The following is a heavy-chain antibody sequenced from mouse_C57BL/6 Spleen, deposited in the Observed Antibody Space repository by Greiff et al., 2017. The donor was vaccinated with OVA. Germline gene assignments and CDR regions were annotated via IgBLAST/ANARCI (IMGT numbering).Heavy chain of an antibody. CDR2: ISSGSSTI. D-gene: IGHD3-3*01. CDR1: GFTFSDYG. V-gene: IGHV5-17*01. J-gene: IGHJ2*01. Sequence: EVKLVESGGGLVKPGGSLKLSCAASGFTFSDYGMHWVRQAPEKGLEWVAYISSGSSTIYYADTVKGRFTISRDNAKNTLFLQMTSLRSEDTAMYDCARRGLGRDYFDYWGQGTTLTVSS. CDR3: ARRGLGRDYFDY.